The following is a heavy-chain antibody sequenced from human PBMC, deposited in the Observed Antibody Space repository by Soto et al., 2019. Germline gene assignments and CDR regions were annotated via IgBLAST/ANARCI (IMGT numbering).Heavy chain of an antibody. CDR2: ISYDGSNK. CDR3: ARWGKSGRDD. Sequence: QVQLVESGGGVVQPGRSLRLSCAASGFTFSSYGMHWVRQAPGKGLEWVAVISYDGSNKYYADSVKGRFTISRDNSKNTLYLQMTSVRSEDKDVYYCARWGKSGRDDWGQGTLVTVSS. V-gene: IGHV3-33*01. J-gene: IGHJ4*02. CDR1: GFTFSSYG. D-gene: IGHD3-16*01.